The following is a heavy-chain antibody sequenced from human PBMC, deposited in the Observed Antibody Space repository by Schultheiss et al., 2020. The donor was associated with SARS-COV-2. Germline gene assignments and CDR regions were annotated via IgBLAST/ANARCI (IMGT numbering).Heavy chain of an antibody. CDR2: ISSNGGST. D-gene: IGHD1-1*01. J-gene: IGHJ4*02. CDR1: GFTFSSYT. Sequence: GGSLRLSCAASGFTFSSYTMNWVRQAPGKGLEYVSAISSNGGSTYYANSVKGRFTISRDNSKNTLYLQMNSLRAEDTAVYYCARVPGTVTDYWGQGTLVTVSS. V-gene: IGHV3-64*01. CDR3: ARVPGTVTDY.